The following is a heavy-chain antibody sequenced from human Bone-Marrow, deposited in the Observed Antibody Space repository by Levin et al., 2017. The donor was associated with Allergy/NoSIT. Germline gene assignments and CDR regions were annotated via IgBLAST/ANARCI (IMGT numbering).Heavy chain of an antibody. D-gene: IGHD3-16*01. CDR3: ARNSLYDYISP. V-gene: IGHV3-11*01. Sequence: NAGGSLRLSCAASGFTFSDYYMSWIRQAPGKGLEWVSYISSSGSTIYYADSVKGRFTISRDNAKNSLYLQMNSLRAEDTAVYYCARNSLYDYISPWGQGTLVTVSS. J-gene: IGHJ5*02. CDR2: ISSSGSTI. CDR1: GFTFSDYY.